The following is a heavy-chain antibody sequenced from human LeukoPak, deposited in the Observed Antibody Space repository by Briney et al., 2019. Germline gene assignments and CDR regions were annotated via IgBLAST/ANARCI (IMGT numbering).Heavy chain of an antibody. V-gene: IGHV1-2*02. D-gene: IGHD3-22*01. Sequence: ASVKVSCKASGYTFTGYYMHWVRQAPGQALEWMGWINPNSGGTNYAQKFQGRVTMTRDTSTSTAYMELSRLRSDDTAVYYCARGPYSYDSSGAFDIWGQGTMVTVSS. CDR1: GYTFTGYY. J-gene: IGHJ3*02. CDR3: ARGPYSYDSSGAFDI. CDR2: INPNSGGT.